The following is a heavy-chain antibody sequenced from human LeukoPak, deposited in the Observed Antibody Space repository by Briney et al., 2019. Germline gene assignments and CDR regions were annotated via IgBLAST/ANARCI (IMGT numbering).Heavy chain of an antibody. V-gene: IGHV3-33*06. CDR3: AKDDSVLKYYFDY. CDR2: IWYDGSNK. D-gene: IGHD3-22*01. J-gene: IGHJ4*02. CDR1: GFTFSSYG. Sequence: GGSLRLSCAASGFTFSSYGMHWVRQAPGKGLGWVAVIWYDGSNKYYADSVKGRFTISRDNSKNTLYLQMNSLRAEDTAVYYCAKDDSVLKYYFDYWGQGTLVTVSS.